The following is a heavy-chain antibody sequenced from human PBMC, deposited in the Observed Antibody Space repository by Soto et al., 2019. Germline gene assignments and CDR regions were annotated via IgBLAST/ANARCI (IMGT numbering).Heavy chain of an antibody. D-gene: IGHD2-2*01. CDR3: ARDRTPWSKHPQLGI. CDR2: INPSGGST. CDR1: GYTFTSYY. V-gene: IGHV1-46*01. Sequence: ASVKVSCKASGYTFTSYYMHWVRQAPGQGLEWMGIINPSGGSTSYAQKFQGRVTMTRDTSTSTVYMELSSLRSGDTAVYYCARDRTPWSKHPQLGIWGQGTMVTVSS. J-gene: IGHJ3*02.